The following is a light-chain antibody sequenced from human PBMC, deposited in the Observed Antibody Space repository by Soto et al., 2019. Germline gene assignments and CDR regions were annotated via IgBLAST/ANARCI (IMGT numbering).Light chain of an antibody. CDR3: QQYNNWPAT. V-gene: IGKV3-15*01. CDR2: GAS. Sequence: EIVLTQSPATLSVSPGERATLSCRASQSVSSNLAWYQQKPGQAPRLLIYGASTRATGIPARFSGSGSETEFTLTISSLQSEDFAVYNCQQYNNWPATFGQGTKVDIK. J-gene: IGKJ1*01. CDR1: QSVSSN.